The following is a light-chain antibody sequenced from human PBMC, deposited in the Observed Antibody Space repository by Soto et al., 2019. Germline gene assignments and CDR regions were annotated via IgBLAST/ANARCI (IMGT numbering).Light chain of an antibody. V-gene: IGKV3-15*01. CDR1: QRGSSK. CDR3: QQYNSGLLT. J-gene: IGKJ1*01. CDR2: GAS. Sequence: EIVMTQAPATLSVSPGEGATLPCRASQRGSSKVDWYQQKPGQAPRLLIDGASTRATGSPARFSGSGAGTEFTLISSSLQSEDSAVYSCQQYNSGLLTFGQGTKVEIK.